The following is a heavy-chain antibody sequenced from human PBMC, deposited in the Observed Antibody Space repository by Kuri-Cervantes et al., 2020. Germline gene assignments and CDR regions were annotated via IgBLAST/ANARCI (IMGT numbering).Heavy chain of an antibody. J-gene: IGHJ4*02. CDR2: ISSSGSTI. V-gene: IGHV3-11*04. Sequence: GGSLRLSCAASGFTFSDYYMSWIRQAPGKGLEWVSYISSSGSTIYYADSVKGRFTISRDNARNSLYLQMNSLRAEDTAVYYFARGAGTFGGVIARGWYYFDYWGQGTLVTVSS. D-gene: IGHD3-16*02. CDR3: ARGAGTFGGVIARGWYYFDY. CDR1: GFTFSDYY.